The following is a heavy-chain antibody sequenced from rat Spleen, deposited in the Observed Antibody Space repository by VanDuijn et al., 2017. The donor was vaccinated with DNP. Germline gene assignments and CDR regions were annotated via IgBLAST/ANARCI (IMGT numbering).Heavy chain of an antibody. CDR2: ISTSGGST. V-gene: IGHV5-27*01. D-gene: IGHD1-12*02. CDR1: GFTFSNYD. CDR3: TTDRVYRDGDTHLFDY. J-gene: IGHJ2*01. Sequence: EVQLVESGGGLVQPGRSLKLSCAASGFTFSNYDMAWVRQAPTKGLEWVASISTSGGSTYYRDSVKGRFTISRDNAKSNHYLQMDSLRSEDTATYYCTTDRVYRDGDTHLFDYWGQGVMVTVSS.